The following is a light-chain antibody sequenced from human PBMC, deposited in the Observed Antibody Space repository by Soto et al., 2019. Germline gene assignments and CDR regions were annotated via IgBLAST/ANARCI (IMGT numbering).Light chain of an antibody. CDR3: QQYYNRFSRT. CDR2: DAS. J-gene: IGKJ1*01. CDR1: QSINTY. Sequence: PQPPATLSLSPGEGATLSCRAIQSINTYLAWYQQKPCQAPKLLIYDASKSATGIPARFSGSGFGTNFTLTTSTRLSEDVSVNYCQQYYNRFSRTFGQGTKVDIK. V-gene: IGKV3D-15*01.